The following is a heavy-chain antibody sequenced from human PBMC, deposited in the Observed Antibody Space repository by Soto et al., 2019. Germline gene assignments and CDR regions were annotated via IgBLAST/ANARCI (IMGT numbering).Heavy chain of an antibody. Sequence: QVQLVQSGAEVKKPGASVKVSCKASGYTFTSYGISWVRQAPGQGLEWMGWISAYNGNTNYAQKLKGRVTMTTDTSTSTAYMELRSLRSDDTAVYYCAWLYCISTSCYRGMDVWGQGTTVTVSS. CDR3: AWLYCISTSCYRGMDV. V-gene: IGHV1-18*01. CDR1: GYTFTSYG. J-gene: IGHJ6*02. CDR2: ISAYNGNT. D-gene: IGHD2-2*01.